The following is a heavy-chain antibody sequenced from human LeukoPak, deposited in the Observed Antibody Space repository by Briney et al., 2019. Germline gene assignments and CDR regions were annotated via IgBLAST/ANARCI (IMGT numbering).Heavy chain of an antibody. CDR2: ISWDGGST. CDR1: SSGAYY. Sequence: SSGAYYWSWVRQHPGKGLEWVSLISWDGGSTYYADSVKGRFTISRDNSKNSLYLQMNSLRTEDTALYYCAKSMVSGSSHWYFDLWGRGTLVTVSS. V-gene: IGHV3-43*01. D-gene: IGHD3-10*01. J-gene: IGHJ2*01. CDR3: AKSMVSGSSHWYFDL.